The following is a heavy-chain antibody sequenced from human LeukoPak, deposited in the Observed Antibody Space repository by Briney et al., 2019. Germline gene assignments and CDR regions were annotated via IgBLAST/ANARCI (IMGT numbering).Heavy chain of an antibody. CDR2: ILGGAGST. CDR3: ARDRNWNGGGNWFDP. J-gene: IGHJ5*02. CDR1: GFSFSSHG. Sequence: GGSLRLSCAASGFSFSSHGMSWVRQAPGKGLEWVSGILGGAGSTYYADSVKGRFTISRDNSKNTLYLQMNSRRAEDTAVYYCARDRNWNGGGNWFDPWGQGTLVTVSS. D-gene: IGHD1-1*01. V-gene: IGHV3-23*01.